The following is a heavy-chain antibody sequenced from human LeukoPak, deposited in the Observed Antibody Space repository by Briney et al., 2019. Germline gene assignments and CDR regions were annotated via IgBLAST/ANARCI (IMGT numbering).Heavy chain of an antibody. D-gene: IGHD3-22*01. V-gene: IGHV1-2*02. CDR1: GYTFTSYG. CDR3: ASSNSSGSLYYFDY. J-gene: IGHJ4*02. Sequence: ASVKVSCKGSGYTFTSYGISWVRQAPGQGLEWMGWINPNSGGTNYAQKFQGRVTMTRDTSISTAYMELSRLRSDDTAVYYCASSNSSGSLYYFDYWGQGTLVTVSS. CDR2: INPNSGGT.